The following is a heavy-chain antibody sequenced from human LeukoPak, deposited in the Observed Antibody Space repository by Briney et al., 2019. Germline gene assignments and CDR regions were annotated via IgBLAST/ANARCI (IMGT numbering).Heavy chain of an antibody. CDR2: IIPILGIA. J-gene: IGHJ6*02. Sequence: ASVKVSCKASGGTFSSYAISWVRQAPGQGLEWMGRIIPILGIANYAQKFQGSVTITADKSTSTAYMELSSLRSEDTAVYYCASFNADSSGYYYRYGMDVWGQGTTVTVSS. D-gene: IGHD3-22*01. V-gene: IGHV1-69*04. CDR1: GGTFSSYA. CDR3: ASFNADSSGYYYRYGMDV.